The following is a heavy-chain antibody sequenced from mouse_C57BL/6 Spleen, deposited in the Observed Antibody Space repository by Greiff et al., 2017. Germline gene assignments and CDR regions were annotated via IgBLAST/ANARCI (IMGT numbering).Heavy chain of an antibody. CDR3: AREDGPWYFDV. V-gene: IGHV1-59*01. CDR2: IDPSDSYT. CDR1: GYTFTSYW. J-gene: IGHJ1*03. Sequence: QVQLQQPGAELVRPGTSVKLSCKASGYTFTSYWMHWVKQRPGQGLEWIGVIDPSDSYTNYNQKFKGKATLTVDTSSSTAYMQLSSLTSEDSAVYYCAREDGPWYFDVWGTGTTVTVSS. D-gene: IGHD2-3*01.